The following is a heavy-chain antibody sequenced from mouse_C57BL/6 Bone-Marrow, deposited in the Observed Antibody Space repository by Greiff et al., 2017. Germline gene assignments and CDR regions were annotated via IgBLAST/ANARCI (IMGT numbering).Heavy chain of an antibody. CDR3: ALVAWFAY. J-gene: IGHJ3*01. V-gene: IGHV1-50*01. Sequence: QVQLQQPGAELVKPGASVKLSCKASGYTFTSYWMQWVKQRPGQGLEWIGEIDPSDSYTNYNQKLKGKATLTVDTSSSTAYMQLSSLTSEDSAVYYCALVAWFAYWGQGTLVTVSA. D-gene: IGHD1-1*02. CDR1: GYTFTSYW. CDR2: IDPSDSYT.